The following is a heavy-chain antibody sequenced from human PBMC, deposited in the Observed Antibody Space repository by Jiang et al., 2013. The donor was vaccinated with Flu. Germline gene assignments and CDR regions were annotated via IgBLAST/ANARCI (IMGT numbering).Heavy chain of an antibody. CDR1: GFTFSSYE. CDR2: ISSSGSTI. V-gene: IGHV3-48*03. CDR3: ARDAPRITYDFWSGPFYYYFGMDV. J-gene: IGHJ6*04. D-gene: IGHD3-3*01. Sequence: VQLVESGGGLVQPGGSLRLSCAASGFTFSSYEMNWVRQAPGKGLEWVSYISSSGSTIYYADSVKGRFTISRDNAKNSLFLQMNSLRAEDTAVYYCARDAPRITYDFWSGPFYYYFGMDVWGKGTTVTVSS.